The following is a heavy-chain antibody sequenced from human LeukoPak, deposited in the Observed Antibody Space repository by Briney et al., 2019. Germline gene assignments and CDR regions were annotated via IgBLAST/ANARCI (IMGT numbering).Heavy chain of an antibody. D-gene: IGHD4-17*01. CDR1: DDSFSSHY. Sequence: SETLSLTCAVSDDSFSSHYWTWIRQPPGKELEWIGYISYIGSTNYNPSLKSRVTISIDTSRNQFSLRLSSVTAADTAVYYCARDLVTVTKGFDIWGQGTMVSVSS. CDR2: ISYIGST. J-gene: IGHJ3*02. CDR3: ARDLVTVTKGFDI. V-gene: IGHV4-59*11.